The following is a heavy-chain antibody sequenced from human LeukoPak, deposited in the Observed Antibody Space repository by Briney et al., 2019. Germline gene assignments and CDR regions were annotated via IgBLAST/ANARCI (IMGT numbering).Heavy chain of an antibody. CDR3: AKDGNSSWFYYYYYYMDV. V-gene: IGHV3-30*02. D-gene: IGHD6-13*01. Sequence: PGGSLRLSCAASGFTFSSYGMHWVRQAPGKGLEWVAFIRYDGSNKYYADSVKGRFTISRDNSKNTLYLQMNSLRAEDTAVYYCAKDGNSSWFYYYYYYMDVWGKGTTVTISS. CDR2: IRYDGSNK. J-gene: IGHJ6*03. CDR1: GFTFSSYG.